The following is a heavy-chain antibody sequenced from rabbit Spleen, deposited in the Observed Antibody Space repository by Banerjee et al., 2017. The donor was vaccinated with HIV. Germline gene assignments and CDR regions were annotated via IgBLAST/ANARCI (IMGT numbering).Heavy chain of an antibody. D-gene: IGHD8-1*01. J-gene: IGHJ6*01. V-gene: IGHV1S40*01. CDR2: IDRGSSGFT. CDR3: ARDCGSSFSSYGIDL. Sequence: QSLEESGGDLVKPGASLTLTCIASGVSFSANSYICWVRQAPGKGLERIICIDRGSSGFTYFPSWDKGRFTDSKTASTTVTLQMTRVTAADTATYFCARDCGSSFSSYGIDLGGPGTLVTVS. CDR1: GVSFSANSY.